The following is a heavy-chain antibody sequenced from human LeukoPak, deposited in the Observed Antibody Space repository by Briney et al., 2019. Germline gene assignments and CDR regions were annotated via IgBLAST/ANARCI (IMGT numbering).Heavy chain of an antibody. CDR3: ARPSSGGIDY. D-gene: IGHD4-23*01. CDR2: IYPSDSDT. Sequence: GESLKISCKGSGYSFTTYWIGWVRQMPGKGLEWMGNIYPSDSDTRYSPSFQGQVTISADRSITTAYLQWSGLKASDTAMYYCARPSSGGIDYWGQGTLVTVSS. V-gene: IGHV5-51*01. J-gene: IGHJ4*02. CDR1: GYSFTTYW.